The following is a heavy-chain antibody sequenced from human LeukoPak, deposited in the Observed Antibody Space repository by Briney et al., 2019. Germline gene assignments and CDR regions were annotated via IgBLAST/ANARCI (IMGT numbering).Heavy chain of an antibody. Sequence: SETLSLTCTVSGYSISSGYYWGWIRQPPGKGLEWIGSIYHSGSTYYNPSLKSRVTISVDTSKNQFSLKLSSVTAADTAVYYCARVDSSSWYIAFDIWGQGTMVTVSS. CDR3: ARVDSSSWYIAFDI. V-gene: IGHV4-38-2*02. CDR1: GYSISSGYY. D-gene: IGHD6-13*01. CDR2: IYHSGST. J-gene: IGHJ3*02.